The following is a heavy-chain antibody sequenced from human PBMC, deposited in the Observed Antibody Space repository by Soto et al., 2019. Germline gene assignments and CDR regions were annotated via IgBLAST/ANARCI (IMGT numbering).Heavy chain of an antibody. V-gene: IGHV4-39*02. J-gene: IGHJ1*01. CDR2: IYYSGST. CDR1: GGSISSSSYY. Sequence: SETLSLTCTVSGGSISSSSYYWGWIRQPPGKGLEWIGSIYYSGSTYYNPSLKGRFTISRDNAKSSLYLQMNSLRAEDTALYYCARSRSGGYPYFHHWGQGTLVTVSS. CDR3: ARSRSGGYPYFHH. D-gene: IGHD2-15*01.